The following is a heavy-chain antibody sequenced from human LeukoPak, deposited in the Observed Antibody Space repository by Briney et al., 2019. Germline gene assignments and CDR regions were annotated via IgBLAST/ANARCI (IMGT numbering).Heavy chain of an antibody. Sequence: ASVKVSCKASGYTFANYDITSVRQATGQGLEWMGWINPNSGNSGYAQKFQGRVTITRNTSIRTAYMELTSLTSEDTAVYYCASSMGSLSHCGVDCSTPFDFWGQGILVTVPS. J-gene: IGHJ4*02. V-gene: IGHV1-8*03. CDR2: INPNSGNS. CDR1: GYTFANYD. CDR3: ASSMGSLSHCGVDCSTPFDF. D-gene: IGHD2-21*02.